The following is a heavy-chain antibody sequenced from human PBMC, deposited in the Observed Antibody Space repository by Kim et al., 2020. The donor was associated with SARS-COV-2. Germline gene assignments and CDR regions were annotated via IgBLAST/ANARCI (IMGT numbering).Heavy chain of an antibody. Sequence: ASVKVSCKASGYTFTSYGISWVRQAPGQGLEWMGWISAYNGNTNYAQKLQGRVTMTTDTSTSTAYMELRSLRSDDTAVYYCARDGYGQYNWNYGVAFDIWGQGTMVTVSS. D-gene: IGHD1-7*01. CDR2: ISAYNGNT. V-gene: IGHV1-18*01. CDR1: GYTFTSYG. J-gene: IGHJ3*02. CDR3: ARDGYGQYNWNYGVAFDI.